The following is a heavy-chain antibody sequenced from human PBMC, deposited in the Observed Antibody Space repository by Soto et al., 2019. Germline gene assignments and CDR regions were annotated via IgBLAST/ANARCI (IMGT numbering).Heavy chain of an antibody. CDR1: GFTVSSNY. J-gene: IGHJ1*01. CDR2: IYSGGST. CDR3: ARDSGYSSGWDPESYFQH. D-gene: IGHD6-19*01. Sequence: HPGGSLRLSCAASGFTVSSNYMSWVRQAPGKGLEWVSVIYSGGSTYYADSVKGRFTISRDNSKNTLYLQMNSLRAEDTAVYYCARDSGYSSGWDPESYFQHWGQGTLVTVSS. V-gene: IGHV3-66*01.